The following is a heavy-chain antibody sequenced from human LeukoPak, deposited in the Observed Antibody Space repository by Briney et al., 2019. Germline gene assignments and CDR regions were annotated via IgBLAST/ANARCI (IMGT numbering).Heavy chain of an antibody. D-gene: IGHD2-2*01. J-gene: IGHJ5*02. V-gene: IGHV4-4*02. CDR2: IHHSGST. CDR1: GGSVSRSNW. Sequence: SGTLSLTCAVSGGSVSRSNWWNWVRQPPGKGLEWIGEIHHSGSTNYNPSLKSRVTMSVDKSKNQFSLRLSSVTAADTAVYYCARTEAFCSDTSCSNWFDPWGQGTLVTVSS. CDR3: ARTEAFCSDTSCSNWFDP.